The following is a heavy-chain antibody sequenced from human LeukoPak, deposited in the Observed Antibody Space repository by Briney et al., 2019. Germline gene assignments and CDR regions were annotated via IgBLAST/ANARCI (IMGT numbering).Heavy chain of an antibody. CDR2: IKGKTDGATT. V-gene: IGHV3-15*01. CDR1: GFTFTNAW. CDR3: TTDGYDYIWGTYRYPHY. D-gene: IGHD3-16*02. J-gene: IGHJ4*02. Sequence: GGSLRLSCAASGFTFTNAWMSWVRQAPGKGLEWVGRIKGKTDGATTDYAAPVNGRFTIPRDDSENTLYLQMNSLRTEDTAIYYCTTDGYDYIWGTYRYPHYWGQGTLVTVSS.